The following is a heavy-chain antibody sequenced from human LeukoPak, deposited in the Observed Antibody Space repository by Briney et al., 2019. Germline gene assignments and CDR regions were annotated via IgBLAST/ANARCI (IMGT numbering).Heavy chain of an antibody. J-gene: IGHJ2*01. CDR1: GFTFSSYS. Sequence: GGSLRLSCAASGFTFSSYSMNWVRQAPGRGLEWVSSISSSSSYIYYADSVKGRFTISRDNAKNSLYLQMNSLRAEDTAVYYCARAYCGGDCYSGWYFDLWGRGTLVTVSS. D-gene: IGHD2-21*02. CDR3: ARAYCGGDCYSGWYFDL. CDR2: ISSSSSYI. V-gene: IGHV3-21*01.